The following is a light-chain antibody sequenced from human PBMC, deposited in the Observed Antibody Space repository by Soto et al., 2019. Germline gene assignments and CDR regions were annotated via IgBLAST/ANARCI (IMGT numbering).Light chain of an antibody. CDR3: QLLSSSPLT. Sequence: IQLTQSPSSLSASVGDRVTVTCRASQDISSYLAWYQQKPGKAPKLLIYATSTLKSGVPSRFSGSGSGTDFALTISSLQPEDVATYYCQLLSSSPLTVGGGTKVEIK. J-gene: IGKJ4*01. V-gene: IGKV1-9*01. CDR1: QDISSY. CDR2: ATS.